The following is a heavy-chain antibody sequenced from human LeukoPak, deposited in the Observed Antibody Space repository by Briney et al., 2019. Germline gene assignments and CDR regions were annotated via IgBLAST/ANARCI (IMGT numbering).Heavy chain of an antibody. CDR2: IYSGGST. Sequence: PGGSLRLSCAASGFTVSSNYMSWVRQAPGKGLEWVSVIYSGGSTYYADSVKGRFTISRDNSKNTLYLQMNSLRAEDTAVYYCARDSHSSSGGDYWGQGTLVTVSS. CDR1: GFTVSSNY. D-gene: IGHD6-6*01. J-gene: IGHJ4*02. CDR3: ARDSHSSSGGDY. V-gene: IGHV3-66*02.